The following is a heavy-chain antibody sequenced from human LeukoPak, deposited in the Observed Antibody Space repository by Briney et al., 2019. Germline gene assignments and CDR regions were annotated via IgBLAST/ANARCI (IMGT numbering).Heavy chain of an antibody. Sequence: PGGSLRLSCAASGFTFSSYAMSWVRQAPGKGLEWVSAISGSGGSTHYADSVKGRFTISRDNSKNTLYLQMNSLRAEDTAVYYCARDRRGSYYGSGSNFDYWGQGTLVTVSS. D-gene: IGHD3-10*01. J-gene: IGHJ4*02. CDR3: ARDRRGSYYGSGSNFDY. CDR2: ISGSGGST. CDR1: GFTFSSYA. V-gene: IGHV3-23*01.